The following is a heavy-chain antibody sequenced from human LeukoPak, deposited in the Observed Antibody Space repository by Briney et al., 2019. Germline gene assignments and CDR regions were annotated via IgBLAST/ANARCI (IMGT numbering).Heavy chain of an antibody. CDR3: ARAGDYDILTGYPIPDY. D-gene: IGHD3-9*01. Sequence: ASVKVSCKASGYTFTSHGISWVRQAPGQGLEWMGWISAYNGNTNYAQKLQGRVTMTTDTSTSTAYMELRSLRSDDTAVYYCARAGDYDILTGYPIPDYWGQGTLVTVSS. CDR1: GYTFTSHG. J-gene: IGHJ4*02. CDR2: ISAYNGNT. V-gene: IGHV1-18*01.